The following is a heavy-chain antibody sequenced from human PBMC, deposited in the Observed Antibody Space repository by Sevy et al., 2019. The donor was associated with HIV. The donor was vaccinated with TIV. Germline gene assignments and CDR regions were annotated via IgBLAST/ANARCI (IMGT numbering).Heavy chain of an antibody. CDR1: GFIFNNKG. CDR3: ARDGGGDYFDY. Sequence: GGSLRLSCTVSGFIFNNKGMHWVRQAPGRGLEWVAAIFSDGTTKYYGDSVKGRFTISRDNSKSTLYLQMNSLRPEDTAIYYCARDGGGDYFDYWGQGTLVTVSS. J-gene: IGHJ4*02. V-gene: IGHV3-30*19. D-gene: IGHD3-10*01. CDR2: IFSDGTTK.